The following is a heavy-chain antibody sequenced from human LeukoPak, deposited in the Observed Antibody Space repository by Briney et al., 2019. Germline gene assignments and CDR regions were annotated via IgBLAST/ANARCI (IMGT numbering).Heavy chain of an antibody. CDR3: AREYSSGWLPANYFDY. CDR2: ISAYNGNT. D-gene: IGHD6-19*01. CDR1: GYTFTSYG. J-gene: IGHJ4*02. Sequence: ASVKVSCKASGYTFTSYGISWVRQAPGQGLEWMGWISAYNGNTNYAQKLQGRVTMTTDTSTSTAYMELRSLRSDDTAVYYCAREYSSGWLPANYFDYWGQGTLVTVSS. V-gene: IGHV1-18*01.